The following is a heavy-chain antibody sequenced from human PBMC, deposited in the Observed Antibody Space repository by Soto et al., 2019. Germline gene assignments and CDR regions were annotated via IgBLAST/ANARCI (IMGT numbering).Heavy chain of an antibody. J-gene: IGHJ4*02. CDR2: INPDTGDT. V-gene: IGHV1-46*01. Sequence: QVQVVQSGPEVKKPGASVTVSCKASGYTFTSYFSHWVRQAPGQGLEWTAIINPDTGDTNFAQNFQGRVTVTRDTSTSTVNMGLSSLRSEDTAIYYCARGTATLLDYWGQGTLVTVSS. CDR1: GYTFTSYF. CDR3: ARGTATLLDY.